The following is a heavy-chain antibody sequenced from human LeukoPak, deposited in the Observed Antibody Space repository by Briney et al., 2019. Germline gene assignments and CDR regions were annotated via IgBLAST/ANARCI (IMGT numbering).Heavy chain of an antibody. Sequence: GGSLRLSCAASGFTFSSYGMHWVRQAPGKGLEWVAVISYDGSNKYYADSVKGRFTISRDNSKNTLYLQMNSLRAEDTAVYYCAKVGQWLVTLTSLYDYWGQGTLVTVSS. D-gene: IGHD6-19*01. V-gene: IGHV3-30*18. CDR3: AKVGQWLVTLTSLYDY. CDR1: GFTFSSYG. CDR2: ISYDGSNK. J-gene: IGHJ4*02.